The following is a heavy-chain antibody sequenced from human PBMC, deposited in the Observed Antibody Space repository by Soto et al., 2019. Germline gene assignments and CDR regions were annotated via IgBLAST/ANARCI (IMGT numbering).Heavy chain of an antibody. Sequence: QVQLKESGPGLVKPSQTLTLTCTVSGGSISNDAHYWNWIRQVPGKGLEWIGNIHASGTTAYYPCHGSRESKSIDAANRQVALEVTSATAAYTDVYFCARDGGLTRGYALEIWGQGTVVTVSS. CDR1: GGSISNDAHY. CDR3: ARDGGLTRGYALEI. CDR2: IHASGTT. D-gene: IGHD2-2*01. V-gene: IGHV4-31*03. J-gene: IGHJ3*02.